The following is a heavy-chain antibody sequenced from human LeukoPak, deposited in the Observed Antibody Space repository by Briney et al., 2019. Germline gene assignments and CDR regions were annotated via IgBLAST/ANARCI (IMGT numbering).Heavy chain of an antibody. CDR2: ISGSGGST. V-gene: IGHV3-23*01. CDR1: GFTFSSYA. Sequence: PGGSLRLSCAASGFTFSSYAMSWVRQAPGKGLEWVSAISGSGGSTYYADSVKGRFTISRDNSKNTLYLQMNSLRAEDTAVYYCAKDRDCNSTSCYARNAIDPWGQGTLVTISS. D-gene: IGHD2-2*01. J-gene: IGHJ5*02. CDR3: AKDRDCNSTSCYARNAIDP.